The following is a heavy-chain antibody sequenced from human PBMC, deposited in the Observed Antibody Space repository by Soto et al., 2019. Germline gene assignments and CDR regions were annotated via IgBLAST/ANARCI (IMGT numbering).Heavy chain of an antibody. D-gene: IGHD2-21*01. Sequence: PSETLSLTCTVSGGSISSGDYYWSWIRQPPGKGLEWIGYIYYSGTTYYNPSLRSRVSMSLDTSKNQFSLELSSVTAADTAVYYCARYYFDFGGHSNWFDPWGRGTLVTVSS. CDR3: ARYYFDFGGHSNWFDP. CDR1: GGSISSGDYY. CDR2: IYYSGTT. V-gene: IGHV4-30-4*01. J-gene: IGHJ5*02.